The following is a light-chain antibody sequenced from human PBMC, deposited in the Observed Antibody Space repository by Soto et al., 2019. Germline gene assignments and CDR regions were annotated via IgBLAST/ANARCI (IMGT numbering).Light chain of an antibody. CDR2: GAS. J-gene: IGKJ5*01. CDR1: QSVSSN. CDR3: QQYNNGPLT. Sequence: EIVMTQSPATLSVSPGERATLSCRASQSVSSNLAWYQQRPGQAPRLLIYGASTRATGVPARFSGSGSGTEVTLTIPSLDSKDFAVYWCQQYNNGPLTFGPGTRLEIK. V-gene: IGKV3-15*01.